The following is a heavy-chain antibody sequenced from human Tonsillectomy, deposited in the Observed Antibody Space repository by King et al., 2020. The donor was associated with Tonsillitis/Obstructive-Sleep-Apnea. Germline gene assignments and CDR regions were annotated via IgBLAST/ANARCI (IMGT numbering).Heavy chain of an antibody. CDR2: IYYSGST. J-gene: IGHJ4*02. V-gene: IGHV4-39*01. Sequence: QLQESGPGLVKPSETLSLTCTVSGGSISSGDCYWGWIRQPPGKGLDWIASIYYSGSTYYSPSLKSRVTISVDTSKNQFSLKLSSVTAADTAVYYCARRGKGNSPDYWGQGTLVTVSS. CDR1: GGSISSGDCY. D-gene: IGHD4-23*01. CDR3: ARRGKGNSPDY.